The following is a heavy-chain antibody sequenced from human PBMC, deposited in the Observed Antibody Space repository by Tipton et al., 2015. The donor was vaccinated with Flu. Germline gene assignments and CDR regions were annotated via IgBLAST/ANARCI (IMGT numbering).Heavy chain of an antibody. CDR3: ARESKLRDDFWSGNPYYYYYGMDV. V-gene: IGHV3-21*01. D-gene: IGHD3-3*01. CDR2: ISSSSSYI. Sequence: LSLTCAASGFTFSSYSMNWVRQAPGKGLEWVSSISSSSSYIYYADSVKGRFTISRDNAKNSLYLQMNSLRAEDTAVYYCARESKLRDDFWSGNPYYYYYGMDVWGQGTTVTVSS. CDR1: GFTFSSYS. J-gene: IGHJ6*02.